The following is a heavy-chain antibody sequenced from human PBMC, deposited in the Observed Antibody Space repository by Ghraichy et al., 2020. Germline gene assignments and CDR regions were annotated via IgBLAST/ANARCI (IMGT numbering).Heavy chain of an antibody. CDR1: GFTFSRYA. CDR2: ISYDGRNK. V-gene: IGHV3-30*04. Sequence: GSLRLSCAASGFTFSRYAMHWVRQAPGKGLEWVAVISYDGRNKYYADSVKGRFTISRDNSKNTLYLQMNSLRAEDTAVYYCARDGPVERYYDSSGDYGMDVWGQGTTVTVSS. D-gene: IGHD3-22*01. CDR3: ARDGPVERYYDSSGDYGMDV. J-gene: IGHJ6*02.